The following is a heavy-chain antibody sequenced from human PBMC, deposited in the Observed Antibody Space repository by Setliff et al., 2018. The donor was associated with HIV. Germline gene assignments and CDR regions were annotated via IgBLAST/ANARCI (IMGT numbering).Heavy chain of an antibody. J-gene: IGHJ4*02. D-gene: IGHD4-17*01. Sequence: KPSETLSLTCTVSDSGTYYWSWIRQPAGKGLEWIGRVSSRGDTDYNPSLKSRVTMSVDTSKNQFSLKLTSATASDTAVYYCARAAAGNTGPFDLWGQGSPVTVSS. CDR1: DSGTYY. V-gene: IGHV4-4*07. CDR3: ARAAAGNTGPFDL. CDR2: VSSRGDT.